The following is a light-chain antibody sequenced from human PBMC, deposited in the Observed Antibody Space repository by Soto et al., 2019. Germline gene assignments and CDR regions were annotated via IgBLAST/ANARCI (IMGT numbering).Light chain of an antibody. J-gene: IGKJ5*01. CDR2: GAS. CDR3: QQYNSWIRGIT. Sequence: EVVMTHSPVTLSVSPCEIVTLSCRASQSVSSDLAWYQQKPGQAPRLLMYGASTRATGIPVRFSGSGSGTEFTLTISSLQSEDFALYYCQQYNSWIRGITFGQGTRLEIK. V-gene: IGKV3-15*01. CDR1: QSVSSD.